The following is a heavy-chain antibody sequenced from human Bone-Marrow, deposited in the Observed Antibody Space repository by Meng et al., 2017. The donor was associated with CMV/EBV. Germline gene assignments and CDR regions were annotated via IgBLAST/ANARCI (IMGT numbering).Heavy chain of an antibody. Sequence: GGSLRLSCVASGFTFDDYAMHWVRQRPGKGLEWVSLISWNSYNTYYADSVKGRFTVSRDNSENSLYLQMDSLRTEDTAFYYCTKDWRSTTYGHFANWGQGTRVTGYS. CDR3: TKDWRSTTYGHFAN. D-gene: IGHD2-2*01. J-gene: IGHJ4*02. V-gene: IGHV3-43D*03. CDR2: ISWNSYNT. CDR1: GFTFDDYA.